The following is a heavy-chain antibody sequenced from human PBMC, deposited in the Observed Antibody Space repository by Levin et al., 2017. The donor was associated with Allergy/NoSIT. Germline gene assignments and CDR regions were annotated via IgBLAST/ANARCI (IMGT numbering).Heavy chain of an antibody. V-gene: IGHV3-30-3*01. J-gene: IGHJ4*02. D-gene: IGHD6-19*01. Sequence: SCAASGFTFSSYAMHWVRQAPGKGLEWVAVISYDGSNKYYADSVKGRFTISRDNSKNTLYLQMNSLRAEDTAVYYCARDSRAVAGLDYWGQGTLVTVSS. CDR3: ARDSRAVAGLDY. CDR2: ISYDGSNK. CDR1: GFTFSSYA.